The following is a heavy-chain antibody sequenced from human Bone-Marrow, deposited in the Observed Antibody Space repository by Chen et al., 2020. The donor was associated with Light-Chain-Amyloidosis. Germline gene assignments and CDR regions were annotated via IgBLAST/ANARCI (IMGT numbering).Heavy chain of an antibody. CDR1: GFSFSDFY. CDR3: ARDRLDYSKYGGRFDN. V-gene: IGHV3-11*01. J-gene: IGHJ4*02. Sequence: QVQLVESGGGLVKPGGSLRLSCAASGFSFSDFYMSWIRQAPGKGLEWLSYISSSGNNIDYADSVKGRFTISRDNAKKSLYLQMNSLRAEDTAVYYCARDRLDYSKYGGRFDNWGQGTLVTVSS. D-gene: IGHD4-4*01. CDR2: ISSSGNNI.